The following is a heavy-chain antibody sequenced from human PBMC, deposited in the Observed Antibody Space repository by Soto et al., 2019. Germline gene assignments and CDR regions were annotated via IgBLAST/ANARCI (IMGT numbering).Heavy chain of an antibody. CDR3: ARTDRDFYGLDV. Sequence: EVQLVESGGGLVQPGGSLRLSCEASGFTFRNYDRHWVRQGTGKGLGWVSGISAAGDPDYADSVEGRFTISRENAQNSFFLQMNSLRVGDTAVYYCARTDRDFYGLDVWGQGTTVIVSS. V-gene: IGHV3-13*05. CDR2: ISAAGDP. J-gene: IGHJ6*02. CDR1: GFTFRNYD.